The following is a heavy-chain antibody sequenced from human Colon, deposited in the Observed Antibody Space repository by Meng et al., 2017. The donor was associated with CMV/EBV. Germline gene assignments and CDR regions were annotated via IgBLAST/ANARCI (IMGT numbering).Heavy chain of an antibody. D-gene: IGHD3-10*01. CDR1: GFTFSSYW. CDR3: ASPYYGSGSYIDF. CDR2: IYYSGGT. Sequence: GSLKLSCAASGFTFSSYWMHWVRQVPGKGLEWIGYIYYSGGTYYNPSLKSRVTISVDTSKNQFSLKLNSVTAADTAVYYCASPYYGSGSYIDFWGQGTLVTVSS. J-gene: IGHJ4*02. V-gene: IGHV4-59*04.